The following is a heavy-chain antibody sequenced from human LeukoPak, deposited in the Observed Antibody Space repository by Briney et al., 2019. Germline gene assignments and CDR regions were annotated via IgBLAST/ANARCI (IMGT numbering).Heavy chain of an antibody. CDR3: ARDVRLRGVVTAINWFDP. V-gene: IGHV1-3*01. D-gene: IGHD2-21*02. CDR2: INAGNGNT. J-gene: IGHJ5*02. Sequence: ASVKVSCEASGYTFSRYAMHWVRQAPGQRLEWMGWINAGNGNTKYSEKFQGRVTITRDTSASTAYMELSSLRSEDTAVYYCARDVRLRGVVTAINWFDPWGQGTLVTVSS. CDR1: GYTFSRYA.